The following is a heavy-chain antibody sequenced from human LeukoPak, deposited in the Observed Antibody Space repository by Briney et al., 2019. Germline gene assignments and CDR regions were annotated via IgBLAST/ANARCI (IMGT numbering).Heavy chain of an antibody. CDR1: SGSFSGYY. CDR2: IYHSGST. D-gene: IGHD3-22*01. Sequence: SETLSLTCAVYSGSFSGYYWGWIRQPPGKGLEWIGSIYHSGSTYYNPSLKSRVTISVDTSENQFSLKLSSVTAADTAVYYCARGDRYYDSSGFFNFDYWGQGTLVTVSS. J-gene: IGHJ4*02. V-gene: IGHV4-34*01. CDR3: ARGDRYYDSSGFFNFDY.